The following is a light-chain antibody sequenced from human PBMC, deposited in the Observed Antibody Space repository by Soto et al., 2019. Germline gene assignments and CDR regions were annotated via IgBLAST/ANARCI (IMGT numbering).Light chain of an antibody. CDR2: EVS. CDR1: SSDVGGYNY. J-gene: IGLJ1*01. CDR3: SSYAGSNKSV. Sequence: QSALTQPPSASGCPGQSVTSSCTGTSSDVGGYNYVSWYQQHPGKAPKLMIYEVSKRPSGVPDRFSGSKSGNTASLTVSGLQPEDEADYYCSSYAGSNKSVFGTGTKVTV. V-gene: IGLV2-8*01.